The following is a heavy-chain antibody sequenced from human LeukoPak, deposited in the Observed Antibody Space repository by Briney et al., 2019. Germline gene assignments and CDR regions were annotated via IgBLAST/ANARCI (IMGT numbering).Heavy chain of an antibody. CDR2: INPNSGGT. V-gene: IGHV1-2*02. J-gene: IGHJ6*03. CDR3: ARQHYYYYYMDV. CDR1: GCTFTGYY. Sequence: EASVKVSCKASGCTFTGYYMHWVRQAPGQGLEWMGWINPNSGGTNYAQKFQGRVTMTRDTSISTAYMELSRLRSDDTAVYYCARQHYYYYYMDVWGKGTTVTVSS.